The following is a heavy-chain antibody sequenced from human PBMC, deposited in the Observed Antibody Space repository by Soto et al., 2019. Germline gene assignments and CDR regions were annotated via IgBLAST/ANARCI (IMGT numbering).Heavy chain of an antibody. D-gene: IGHD3-22*01. CDR2: ISSSRSYT. Sequence: QVQLVESGGGLVKPGGSLRLSCAASGFTFSDYYMSWLRQAPGKGVGGVSYISSSRSYTNYAGSLKGRFTIPRDNAKNSLYLQMNSLRAEDTAVYYCATGQYYYDSSGYYYSWGQGTLVTVSS. J-gene: IGHJ4*02. CDR3: ATGQYYYDSSGYYYS. V-gene: IGHV3-11*05. CDR1: GFTFSDYY.